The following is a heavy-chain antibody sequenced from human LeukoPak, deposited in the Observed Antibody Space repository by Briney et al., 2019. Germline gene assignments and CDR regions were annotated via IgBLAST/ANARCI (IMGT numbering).Heavy chain of an antibody. Sequence: ASVKVSCKASGYKFTNYGISWVRQAPGQGLEWMGWISPYNGNTIYAQKLQGRVTMTTDTSTSTAYMELRSLRSDDTAVYYCARVKGYGDRYDAFDIWGQGTMVTVSS. CDR1: GYKFTNYG. V-gene: IGHV1-18*01. CDR3: ARVKGYGDRYDAFDI. J-gene: IGHJ3*02. D-gene: IGHD4-17*01. CDR2: ISPYNGNT.